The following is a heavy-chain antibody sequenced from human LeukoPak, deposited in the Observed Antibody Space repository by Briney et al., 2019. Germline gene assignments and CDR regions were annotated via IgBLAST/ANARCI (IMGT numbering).Heavy chain of an antibody. CDR2: INPNSGGT. J-gene: IGHJ4*02. Sequence: GASVKVSCKASGYTLTDYYMHWVRQAPGQGLEWMGRINPNSGGTNYAQKFQGRVTMTRDTSISTVYMELSRLRSDDTAVYYCARVAGRVTTRFDYWGQGTLVTVSS. CDR3: ARVAGRVTTRFDY. CDR1: GYTLTDYY. D-gene: IGHD6-13*01. V-gene: IGHV1-2*06.